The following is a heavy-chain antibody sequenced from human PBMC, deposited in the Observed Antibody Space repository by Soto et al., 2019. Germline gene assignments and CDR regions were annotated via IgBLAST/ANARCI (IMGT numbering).Heavy chain of an antibody. D-gene: IGHD6-19*01. CDR2: INHSGST. V-gene: IGHV4-34*01. J-gene: IGHJ6*02. Sequence: PSETLSLTCAVYGGSFSGYYWSWIRQPPGKGLEWIGEINHSGSTNYNPSLKSRVTISVDTSKNQFSLKLSSVTAADTAVYYCARDRAVAGTRGMDVWGQGTTVT. CDR3: ARDRAVAGTRGMDV. CDR1: GGSFSGYY.